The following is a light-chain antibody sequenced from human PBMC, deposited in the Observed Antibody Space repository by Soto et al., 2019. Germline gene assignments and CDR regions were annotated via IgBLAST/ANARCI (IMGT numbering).Light chain of an antibody. J-gene: IGLJ2*01. CDR1: SSNIGAGYD. Sequence: QAVVTQPPSVSGAPGQRVTISCTGSSSNIGAGYDLHWYQQLPGTAPKLLIYGNSNRPSGVPDRFSGSKSGTSASLAITGLQAEDEADYYCQSYDSSLSGYVVFGGGTKLTVL. CDR2: GNS. V-gene: IGLV1-40*01. CDR3: QSYDSSLSGYVV.